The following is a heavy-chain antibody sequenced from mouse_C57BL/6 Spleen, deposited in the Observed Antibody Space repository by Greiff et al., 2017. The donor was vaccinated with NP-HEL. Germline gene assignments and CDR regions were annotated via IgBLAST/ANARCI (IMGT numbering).Heavy chain of an antibody. Sequence: EVQLVESGAELVRPGASVKLSCTASGFNIKDDYMHWVKQRPEQGLEWIGWIDPENGDTEYASKFQGKATITADTSSNTAYLQLSSLTSEDTAVYYCTTPSYGSSSFAYWGQGTLVTVSA. CDR2: IDPENGDT. D-gene: IGHD1-1*01. J-gene: IGHJ3*01. CDR1: GFNIKDDY. CDR3: TTPSYGSSSFAY. V-gene: IGHV14-4*01.